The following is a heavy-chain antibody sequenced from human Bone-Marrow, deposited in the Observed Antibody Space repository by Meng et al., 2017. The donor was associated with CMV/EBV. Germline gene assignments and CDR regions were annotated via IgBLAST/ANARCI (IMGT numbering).Heavy chain of an antibody. CDR1: GYTFTSYD. Sequence: SGYTFTSYDIHWVRQDTGQGLEWMGWMNPNSGNTGYAQKFQGRVTITRNTSISTAYMELSSLRSEDTAVYYCARSRSRIAARRELDYWGQGTLVTVSS. D-gene: IGHD6-6*01. CDR2: MNPNSGNT. J-gene: IGHJ4*02. CDR3: ARSRSRIAARRELDY. V-gene: IGHV1-8*03.